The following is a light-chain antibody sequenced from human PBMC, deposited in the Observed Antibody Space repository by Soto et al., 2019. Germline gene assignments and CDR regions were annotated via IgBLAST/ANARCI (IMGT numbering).Light chain of an antibody. Sequence: QSALTQPASVSGSPGQSITLSCTGASSDIGGYNHVSWYQQHPGKAPKLIIYNVSHRPSGVSTRFSGSKYGNTASLIIAGLQAEDEADYFCSSYTNTSPHVIFGGGTKVTVL. V-gene: IGLV2-14*03. CDR3: SSYTNTSPHVI. CDR1: SSDIGGYNH. CDR2: NVS. J-gene: IGLJ2*01.